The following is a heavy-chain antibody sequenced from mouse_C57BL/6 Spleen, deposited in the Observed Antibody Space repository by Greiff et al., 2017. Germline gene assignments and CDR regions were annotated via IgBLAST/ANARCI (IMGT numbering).Heavy chain of an antibody. J-gene: IGHJ4*01. V-gene: IGHV1-50*01. D-gene: IGHD3-2*02. CDR3: ARTTAQGDYAMDY. CDR2: IDPSDSYT. CDR1: GYTFTSYW. Sequence: VQLQQPGAELVQPGASVKLSCKASGYTFTSYWMQWVKQRPGQGLEWIGEIDPSDSYTNYNQKFKGKATLTVDTSSSTAYMQLSSLTSEDSAVYYCARTTAQGDYAMDYWGQGTSVTVSS.